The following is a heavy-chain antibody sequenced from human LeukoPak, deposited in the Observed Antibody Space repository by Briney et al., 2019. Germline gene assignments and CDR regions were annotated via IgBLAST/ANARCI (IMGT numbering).Heavy chain of an antibody. Sequence: PSETLSLTCAVSGGSISSGGYSWSWIRQPPGKGLEWMGYIYHSGSTYYNPSLKSRVTISVDRSKNQFSLKLSSVTAADTAVYYCARVESSSRAFDIWGQGTMVTVSS. D-gene: IGHD2-2*01. CDR1: GGSISSGGYS. CDR3: ARVESSSRAFDI. CDR2: IYHSGST. V-gene: IGHV4-30-2*01. J-gene: IGHJ3*02.